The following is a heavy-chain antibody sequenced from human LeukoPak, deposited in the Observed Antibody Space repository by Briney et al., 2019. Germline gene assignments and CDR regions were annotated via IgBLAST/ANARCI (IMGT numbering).Heavy chain of an antibody. V-gene: IGHV4-34*01. D-gene: IGHD3-10*01. CDR3: ARGQWFRAF. J-gene: IGHJ4*02. Sequence: SETLSLTCAVYGGSFSGYYWTWIRQPPGRGLEWIGEIHYSGSVTYNPSLETRVTISVDTSKNQFSLRINSVTAADTAVYYCARGQWFRAFWSRGTPVTVSS. CDR1: GGSFSGYY. CDR2: IHYSGSV.